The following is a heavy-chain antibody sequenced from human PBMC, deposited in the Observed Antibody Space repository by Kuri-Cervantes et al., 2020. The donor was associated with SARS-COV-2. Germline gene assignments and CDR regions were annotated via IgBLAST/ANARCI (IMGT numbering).Heavy chain of an antibody. CDR2: IYYSGST. V-gene: IGHV4-39*01. Sequence: SETLSLTCTVSGGSISSSSYYWGWIRQPPGKGLGWIGSIYYSGSTYYNPSLKSRVTISVDTSKNQFSLKLSSVTAADTAVYYCARGDYPDYWGQGTLVTVSS. CDR1: GGSISSSSYY. CDR3: ARGDYPDY. J-gene: IGHJ4*02. D-gene: IGHD3-10*01.